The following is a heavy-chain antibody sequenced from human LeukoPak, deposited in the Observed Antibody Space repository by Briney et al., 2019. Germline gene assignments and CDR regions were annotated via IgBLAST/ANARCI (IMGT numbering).Heavy chain of an antibody. J-gene: IGHJ5*02. CDR1: GGSISSGSYY. D-gene: IGHD2-8*01. Sequence: SQTLSLTCTVSGGSISSGSYYWSWIRQPAGKGLEWIGRIYTNGSTNYNPSLKSRVTISVDTSKNQFSLKLSSVTAADTAVYYCAREGCTNGVCYIAWFDPWGQGTLVTVSS. CDR2: IYTNGST. CDR3: AREGCTNGVCYIAWFDP. V-gene: IGHV4-61*02.